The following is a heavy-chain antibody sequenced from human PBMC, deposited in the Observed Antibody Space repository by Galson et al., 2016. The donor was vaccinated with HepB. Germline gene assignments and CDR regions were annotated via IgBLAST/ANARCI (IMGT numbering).Heavy chain of an antibody. CDR2: IKPDGSEK. J-gene: IGHJ4*02. V-gene: IGHV3-7*01. D-gene: IGHD5-24*01. CDR1: GFTFSTYW. CDR3: ARRQMYTMSAFDY. Sequence: SLRLSCAASGFTFSTYWMSWVRQAPGRGLEWVANIKPDGSEKYYVDSVKGRFTISRDIAKSSLYLQMNSLRAEDTAVYYCARRQMYTMSAFDYWGQGTLVTVSS.